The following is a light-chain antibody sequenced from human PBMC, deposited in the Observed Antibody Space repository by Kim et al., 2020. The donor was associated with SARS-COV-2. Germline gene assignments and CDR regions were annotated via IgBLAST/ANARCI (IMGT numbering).Light chain of an antibody. J-gene: IGLJ2*01. CDR3: QAWERSTAI. CDR1: KLGNKY. CDR2: QDA. Sequence: VSPGQTASIACSGDKLGNKYAYWYQQKPGQSPVLVIYQDAKRPSGIPERFSGSNSGNTATLTISGTQAMDEADYYCQAWERSTAIFGGGTQLTVL. V-gene: IGLV3-1*01.